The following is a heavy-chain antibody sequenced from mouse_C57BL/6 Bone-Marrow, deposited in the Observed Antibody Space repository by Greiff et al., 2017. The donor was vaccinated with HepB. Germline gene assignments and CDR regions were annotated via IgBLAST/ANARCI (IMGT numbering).Heavy chain of an antibody. V-gene: IGHV5-6*01. D-gene: IGHD2-4*01. Sequence: EVNVVESGGDLVKPGGSLKLSCAASGFTFSSYGMSWVRQTPDKRLEWVATISSGGSYTYYPDSVKGRFTISRDNAKNTLYLQMSSLKSEDTAMYYCAGYDYDLYYFDYWGQGTTLTVSS. CDR2: ISSGGSYT. CDR1: GFTFSSYG. CDR3: AGYDYDLYYFDY. J-gene: IGHJ2*01.